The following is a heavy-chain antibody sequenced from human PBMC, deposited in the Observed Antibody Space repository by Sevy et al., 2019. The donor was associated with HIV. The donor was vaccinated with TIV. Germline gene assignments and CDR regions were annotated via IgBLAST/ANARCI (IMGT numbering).Heavy chain of an antibody. D-gene: IGHD6-13*01. CDR2: IYSGGST. V-gene: IGHV3-53*01. CDR3: ARDYSSSWYGPGYYYMDV. J-gene: IGHJ6*03. CDR1: GFTVSSNY. Sequence: GGSLRLSCAASGFTVSSNYMSWVRQAPGKGLEWVSVIYSGGSTYYADSVKGRFTISRDNSKNTLYLQMNSLRAEDTAVYYCARDYSSSWYGPGYYYMDVWGKGTTVTGS.